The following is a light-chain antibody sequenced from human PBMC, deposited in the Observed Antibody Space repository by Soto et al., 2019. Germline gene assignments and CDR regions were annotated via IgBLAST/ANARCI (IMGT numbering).Light chain of an antibody. V-gene: IGLV2-11*01. Sequence: QSVLTQPRSVSESPGQSVTISCTGTSSDVGGYNYVSWYQQHPGKAPKLMIYDVSKRPSGVPDRFSGSKSGNTASLTISGLQAEDEADYYCCSYAGSYTYVFATGTKVTVL. J-gene: IGLJ1*01. CDR1: SSDVGGYNY. CDR2: DVS. CDR3: CSYAGSYTYV.